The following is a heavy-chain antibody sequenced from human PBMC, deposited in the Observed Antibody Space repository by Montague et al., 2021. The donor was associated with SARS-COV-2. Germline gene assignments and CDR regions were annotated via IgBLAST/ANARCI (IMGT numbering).Heavy chain of an antibody. D-gene: IGHD3-22*01. J-gene: IGHJ4*02. CDR2: IKQSGST. Sequence: SETLSLTCGVYGGSFGDDHWSWIRQPPGKGLEWIGDIKQSGSTNXNPSLKSRVTISVDTSKNQFSLKLTSVTAADTAVYFCARGHLSVSMIVVVFTSASYYFDYWGQGAQVIVSS. CDR3: ARGHLSVSMIVVVFTSASYYFDY. CDR1: GGSFGDDH. V-gene: IGHV4-34*01.